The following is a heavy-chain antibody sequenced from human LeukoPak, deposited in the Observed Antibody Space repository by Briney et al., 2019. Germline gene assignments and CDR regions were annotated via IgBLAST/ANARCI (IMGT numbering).Heavy chain of an antibody. Sequence: GASVKVSCKASGYNITSYDINWVRQATGQGLEWMGWMNPNSGNTGYAQKFQGRVTMTRNTSISTAYMELSSLRSEDTAVYYCARAVTTLGWYYYYYMDVWGKGTTVTISS. J-gene: IGHJ6*03. D-gene: IGHD4-17*01. V-gene: IGHV1-8*01. CDR3: ARAVTTLGWYYYYYMDV. CDR2: MNPNSGNT. CDR1: GYNITSYD.